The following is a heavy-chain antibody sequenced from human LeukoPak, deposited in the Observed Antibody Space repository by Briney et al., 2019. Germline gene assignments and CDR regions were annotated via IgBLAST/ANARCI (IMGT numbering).Heavy chain of an antibody. Sequence: PGGSLRLSCAASGFTFSNYALSWVRQAPGKGLEWVSTFSESGGNTYYADSVKGRFTISRDNSKNTLYLQMNSLRAEDTAVYYCAKVYYDILTGYRVDGMDVWGQGTTVTVSS. D-gene: IGHD3-9*01. J-gene: IGHJ6*02. CDR2: FSESGGNT. V-gene: IGHV3-23*01. CDR3: AKVYYDILTGYRVDGMDV. CDR1: GFTFSNYA.